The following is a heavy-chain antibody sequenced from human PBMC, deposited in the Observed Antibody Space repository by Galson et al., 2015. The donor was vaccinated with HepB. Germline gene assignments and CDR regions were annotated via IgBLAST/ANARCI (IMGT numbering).Heavy chain of an antibody. CDR1: GFTFDDYA. V-gene: IGHV3-9*01. J-gene: IGHJ6*02. CDR2: ITWNSRDI. Sequence: SLRLSCAASGFTFDDYAMHWVRQPPGKGLEWVSGITWNSRDIGYADSVKGRFTISRDNTKNSLYLQMNSLRAEDTALYYCVKRTGSKKQRSSEHYYSDMDVWGQGTTVTVSS. CDR3: VKRTGSKKQRSSEHYYSDMDV. D-gene: IGHD6-25*01.